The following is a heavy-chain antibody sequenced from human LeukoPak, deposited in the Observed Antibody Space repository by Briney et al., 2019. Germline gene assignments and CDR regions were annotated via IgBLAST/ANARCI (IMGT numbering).Heavy chain of an antibody. CDR2: IVGGGGTT. J-gene: IGHJ4*02. CDR3: AKARLSTGWAYNDY. D-gene: IGHD6-19*01. Sequence: GGSLRLSCAASGFTFSRHWMTWVRQAPGKGLEWFSAIVGGGGTTFYADSVKGRFTISRDNSKNTVYLQMNSLRAEDTAVYFCAKARLSTGWAYNDYWGQGTLVTVSS. V-gene: IGHV3-23*01. CDR1: GFTFSRHW.